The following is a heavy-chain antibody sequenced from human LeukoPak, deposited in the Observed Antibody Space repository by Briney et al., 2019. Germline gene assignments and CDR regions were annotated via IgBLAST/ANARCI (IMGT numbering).Heavy chain of an antibody. CDR1: GFSISNGYY. J-gene: IGHJ6*03. Sequence: PSETLSLTCVVSGFSISNGYYWVWIRQPPGRELEWIGSLYHSDSAYYNTSLRSRVSMSVDMSKNQFSLTLSFVTAADTAVYYCARQHDSYYYYYIDVWGSGTTVTVSS. CDR3: ARQHDSYYYYYIDV. V-gene: IGHV4-38-2*01. CDR2: LYHSDSA.